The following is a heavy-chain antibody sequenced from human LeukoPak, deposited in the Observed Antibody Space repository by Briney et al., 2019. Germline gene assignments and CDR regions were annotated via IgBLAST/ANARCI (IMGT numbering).Heavy chain of an antibody. V-gene: IGHV1-69*13. Sequence: SVKVSCKASGGTFSSYAISWVRQAPGQGLEWMGGIIPIFGTANYAQKFQGRVTITADESTSTAYMELSSLRSEDTAVYYCAREYDYGDLYFDYWGQGTLVTVSS. CDR3: AREYDYGDLYFDY. CDR2: IIPIFGTA. CDR1: GGTFSSYA. D-gene: IGHD4-17*01. J-gene: IGHJ4*02.